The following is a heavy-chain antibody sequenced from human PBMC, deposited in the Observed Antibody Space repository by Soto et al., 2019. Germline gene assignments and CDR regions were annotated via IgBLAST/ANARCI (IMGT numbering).Heavy chain of an antibody. J-gene: IGHJ4*02. D-gene: IGHD1-26*01. CDR2: ISGGGRFS. Sequence: PVGSLRLSCAASGFTFSTYAMSWVRQAPGKGLEWVSTISGGGRFSYYADSVKGRFTISRDDSKTILFLQMNSLRAEDSAVYYCAKSGPTNYFDFWGQGSLVTVSS. CDR3: AKSGPTNYFDF. CDR1: GFTFSTYA. V-gene: IGHV3-23*01.